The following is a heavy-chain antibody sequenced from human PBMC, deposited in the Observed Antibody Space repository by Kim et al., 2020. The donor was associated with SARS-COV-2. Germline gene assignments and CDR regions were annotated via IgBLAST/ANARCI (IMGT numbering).Heavy chain of an antibody. Sequence: GGSLRLSCAASGFTFSSYAMSWVRQAPGKGLEWVSAISGSGGSTYYADSVKGRFTISRDNSKNTLYLQMNSLRAEDTAVYYCAKIPATDSYYYYGMDVWGQGTTVTVSS. CDR3: AKIPATDSYYYYGMDV. D-gene: IGHD2-2*02. V-gene: IGHV3-23*01. CDR1: GFTFSSYA. CDR2: ISGSGGST. J-gene: IGHJ6*02.